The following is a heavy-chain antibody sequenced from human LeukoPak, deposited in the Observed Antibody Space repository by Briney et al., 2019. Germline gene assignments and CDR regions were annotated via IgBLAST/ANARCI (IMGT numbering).Heavy chain of an antibody. CDR1: GYTFTGYY. CDR3: ARGAGSHYYYHMDV. Sequence: ASVKVSCKASGYTFTGYYMHWVRQAPGQGLEWMGWINPNSGGTNYAQKFQGRVTMTRDTSISTAYMELSGLRSGDTAIYYCARGAGSHYYYHMDVWGKGTTVTVSS. D-gene: IGHD6-19*01. V-gene: IGHV1-2*02. CDR2: INPNSGGT. J-gene: IGHJ6*03.